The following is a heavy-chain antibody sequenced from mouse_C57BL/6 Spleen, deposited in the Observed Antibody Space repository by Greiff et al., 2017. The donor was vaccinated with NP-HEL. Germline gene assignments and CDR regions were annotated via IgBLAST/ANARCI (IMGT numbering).Heavy chain of an antibody. CDR3: ARGSSGYGAY. J-gene: IGHJ3*01. Sequence: VQLKQPGAELVKPGASVKLSCKASGYTFTSYWMQWVKQRPGQGLEWIGEIDPSDSYTNYNQKFKGKATLTVDTSSSTAYMQLSSLTSEDSAVYYCARGSSGYGAYWGQGTLVTVSA. D-gene: IGHD3-2*02. CDR2: IDPSDSYT. CDR1: GYTFTSYW. V-gene: IGHV1-50*01.